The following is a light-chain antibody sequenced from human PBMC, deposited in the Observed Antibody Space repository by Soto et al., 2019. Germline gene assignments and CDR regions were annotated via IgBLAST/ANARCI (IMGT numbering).Light chain of an antibody. V-gene: IGKV3-11*01. CDR2: DVS. CDR3: QQRSTWPLT. Sequence: EIVLTQSPATLSLSPGERATLSCRASQSVSRFLGWYQQKPGQAPRLLIYDVSNRATGVPARFSGSGSGTDFTLTISSLEPEDFAVYYCQQRSTWPLTFGGGTKMEIK. CDR1: QSVSRF. J-gene: IGKJ4*01.